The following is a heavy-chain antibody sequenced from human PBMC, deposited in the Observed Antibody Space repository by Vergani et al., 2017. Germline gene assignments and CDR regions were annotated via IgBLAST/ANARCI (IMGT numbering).Heavy chain of an antibody. Sequence: EVQLVESGGGLVQPGRSLRLSCAASGFTFDDYAMHWVRQAPGKGLEWVSGISWNSGSIGYADSVKGRFTISRDNAKNSLYLQMNSLRAEDTALYYCAKDSGSGSYIYYYYYMDVWGKGP. CDR3: AKDSGSGSYIYYYYYMDV. CDR2: ISWNSGSI. J-gene: IGHJ6*03. CDR1: GFTFDDYA. D-gene: IGHD3-10*01. V-gene: IGHV3-9*01.